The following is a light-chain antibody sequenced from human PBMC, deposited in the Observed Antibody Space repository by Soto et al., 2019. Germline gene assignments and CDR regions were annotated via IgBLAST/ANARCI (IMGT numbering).Light chain of an antibody. CDR1: QNVNIW. Sequence: DIQVTQSPSTLSAYVGDRVIITCRASQNVNIWLAWYQQRPREAPKLLIYKTSSLESGVPSRFSGSGSGTEFTLTISRLEPDDFGTYVCLQYNSHPYTFGQGTKLEIK. CDR3: LQYNSHPYT. V-gene: IGKV1-5*03. CDR2: KTS. J-gene: IGKJ2*01.